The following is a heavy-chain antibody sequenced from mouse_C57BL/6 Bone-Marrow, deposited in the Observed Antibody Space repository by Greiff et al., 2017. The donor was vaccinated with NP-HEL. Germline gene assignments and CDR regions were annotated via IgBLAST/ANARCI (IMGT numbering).Heavy chain of an antibody. CDR3: ERFTTVVAKRYFDV. D-gene: IGHD1-1*01. V-gene: IGHV1-78*01. CDR2: IYPRDGST. Sequence: VQLQQSDAELVKPGASVKISCKVSGYTFTDHTIHWMKQRPEQGLEWMGYIYPRDGSTKYNEKFKGKATLTTDKTSGTTYMQLNSLTSEDSAVYFCERFTTVVAKRYFDVWGTGTAVTVSS. J-gene: IGHJ1*03. CDR1: GYTFTDHT.